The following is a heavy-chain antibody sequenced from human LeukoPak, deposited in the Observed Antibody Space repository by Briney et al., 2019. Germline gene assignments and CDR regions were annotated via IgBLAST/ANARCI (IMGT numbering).Heavy chain of an antibody. J-gene: IGHJ3*02. V-gene: IGHV1-69*05. D-gene: IGHD7-27*01. CDR1: GGTFSSYA. CDR3: ARRLTGSDAFDI. Sequence: VASVKVSRKASGGTFSSYAISWVRQAPGQGLEWMGRIIPIFGTANYAQKFQGRVTITTDESTSTAYMELSSLRSEDTAVYYCARRLTGSDAFDIWGQGTMVTVSS. CDR2: IIPIFGTA.